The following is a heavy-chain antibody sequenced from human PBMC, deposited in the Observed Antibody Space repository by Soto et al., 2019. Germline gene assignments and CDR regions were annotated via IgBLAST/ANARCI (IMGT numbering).Heavy chain of an antibody. Sequence: GGSLRLSCAASGFTFSSYGMHWVRQAPGKGLEWVAVISYDGSNKYYADSVKGRFTISRDNSKNTLYLQMNSLRAEDTAVYYCAKDGISGGWYGFYYYYYYMDVWGKGTTVTVSS. CDR3: AKDGISGGWYGFYYYYYYMDV. D-gene: IGHD6-19*01. J-gene: IGHJ6*03. CDR2: ISYDGSNK. V-gene: IGHV3-30*18. CDR1: GFTFSSYG.